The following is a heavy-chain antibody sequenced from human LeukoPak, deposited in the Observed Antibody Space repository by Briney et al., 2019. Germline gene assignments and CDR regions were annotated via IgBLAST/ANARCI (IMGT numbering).Heavy chain of an antibody. J-gene: IGHJ4*02. CDR2: IPYDGSNK. V-gene: IGHV3-30*02. CDR3: GKHDSPSDY. CDR1: GFTFSSYG. Sequence: GGSLRLFCAASGFTFSSYGMNWVRQAPGKGLEWVAFIPYDGSNKYYADSVKGRFTISRDNSKNTLYLQMSSLRAEDTAVYYSGKHDSPSDYWGQGTLVTVSS. D-gene: IGHD3-22*01.